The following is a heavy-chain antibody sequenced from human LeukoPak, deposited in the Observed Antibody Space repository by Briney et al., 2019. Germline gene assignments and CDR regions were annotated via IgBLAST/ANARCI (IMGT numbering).Heavy chain of an antibody. D-gene: IGHD5-24*01. CDR3: AREQGARRDGYNYGY. V-gene: IGHV1-46*01. CDR1: GYTFTSYY. Sequence: ASVKVSCKASGYTFTSYYMHWVRQAPGQGLEWMGIINPSGGSTSYAQKFQGRVTMTRDTSTSTVYMELSSLRSEDTAVYYCAREQGARRDGYNYGYWGQGTLVTVSS. CDR2: INPSGGST. J-gene: IGHJ4*02.